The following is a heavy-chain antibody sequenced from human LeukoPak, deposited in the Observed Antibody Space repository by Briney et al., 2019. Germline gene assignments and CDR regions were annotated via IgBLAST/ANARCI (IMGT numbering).Heavy chain of an antibody. CDR3: AKPDRTSSGWYPWFDY. Sequence: GGSLRLPCAASGFTFDDYTMHWVRQAPGKGLEWVSLISWDGGSTYYADSVKGRFTISRDNSKNSLYLQMNSLRTEDTALYYCAKPDRTSSGWYPWFDYWGQGTLVTVSS. V-gene: IGHV3-43*01. D-gene: IGHD6-19*01. CDR1: GFTFDDYT. CDR2: ISWDGGST. J-gene: IGHJ4*02.